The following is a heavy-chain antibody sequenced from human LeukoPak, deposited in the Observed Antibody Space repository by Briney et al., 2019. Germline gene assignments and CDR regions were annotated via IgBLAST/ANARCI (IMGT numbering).Heavy chain of an antibody. V-gene: IGHV1-46*01. CDR3: AREAY. CDR1: GYTFTSYH. J-gene: IGHJ4*02. CDR2: INPSGGSA. Sequence: ASVKVSRKASGYTFTSYHMHWVRQAPGQGLEWMGIINPSGGSATYAQKFQGRVTMTRDTSTSTVYMEVSRLTSDDTAVYYCAREAYWGQGTLVTVSS.